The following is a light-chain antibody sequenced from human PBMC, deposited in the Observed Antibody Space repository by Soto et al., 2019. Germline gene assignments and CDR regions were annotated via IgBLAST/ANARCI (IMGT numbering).Light chain of an antibody. J-gene: IGKJ4*01. Sequence: EIVLTQSPGTLSLSPGERATLSCRASQTVNSDYVAWYQQKPGQAPRLLISGASKRATGIPDRFSGSGSGTDFILTISRLEPEVFAMYYCQQYGGSPRATSAGGPKVEI. CDR2: GAS. V-gene: IGKV3-20*01. CDR3: QQYGGSPRAT. CDR1: QTVNSDY.